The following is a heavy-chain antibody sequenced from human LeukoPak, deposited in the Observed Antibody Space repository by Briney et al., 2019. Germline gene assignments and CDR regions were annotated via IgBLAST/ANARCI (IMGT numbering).Heavy chain of an antibody. CDR1: RFTFSNAC. V-gene: IGHV3-15*01. CDR3: TTGTWIQLWLADY. D-gene: IGHD5-18*01. CDR2: IKTKTDGGTT. Sequence: VKPGGSLRLSCAASRFTFSNACMSWVRQAPGKGLEWVGHIKTKTDGGTTDYAAPVKGRFTISRDDSKNTLYLQMNSLKTEDTALYYCTTGTWIQLWLADYWGQGTLVTVSS. J-gene: IGHJ4*02.